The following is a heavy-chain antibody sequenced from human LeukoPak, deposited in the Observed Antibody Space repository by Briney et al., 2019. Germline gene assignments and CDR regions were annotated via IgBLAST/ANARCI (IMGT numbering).Heavy chain of an antibody. D-gene: IGHD3-22*01. Sequence: SETLSLTCAVYGGSFSGYYWSWIRQPPGKGLEWIGEINHSGSTNYNPSLKSRVTISVDTSKNQFSLKLSSVTAADTAVYYCARGGGGSLLPIDYWGQGTLVTVSS. J-gene: IGHJ4*02. CDR1: GGSFSGYY. CDR3: ARGGGGSLLPIDY. V-gene: IGHV4-34*01. CDR2: INHSGST.